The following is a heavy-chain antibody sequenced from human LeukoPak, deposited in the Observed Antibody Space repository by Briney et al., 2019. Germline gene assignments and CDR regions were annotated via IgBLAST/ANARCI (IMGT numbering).Heavy chain of an antibody. Sequence: PSETLALTCTVSGGSISSSIYYWGWIRQPPGKGLEWIGTVYYSGSTFYSPSLKSRVTISIDTSKNQFSLKLSSVTAADTALYYCARHPSSDWFGPWGPGTRDPVSS. CDR1: GGSISSSIYY. CDR2: VYYSGST. V-gene: IGHV4-39*01. CDR3: ARHPSSDWFGP. D-gene: IGHD2-15*01. J-gene: IGHJ5*02.